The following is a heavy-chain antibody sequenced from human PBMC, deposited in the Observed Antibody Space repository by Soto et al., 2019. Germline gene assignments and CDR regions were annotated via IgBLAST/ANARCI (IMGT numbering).Heavy chain of an antibody. CDR1: GDSISSHY. CDR2: IHTTGNT. V-gene: IGHV4-4*07. CDR3: AIDSRGSSPWYFDL. Sequence: QVQLQESGPGLVTPSETLSLTCTVSGDSISSHYWSWIRQPAGKGLEWMGRIHTTGNTAHNPSLKSRITMSIDTSKNKMSLQLTSVTAAYTAAYYCAIDSRGSSPWYFDLWGRGTLVTVSS. D-gene: IGHD3-22*01. J-gene: IGHJ2*01.